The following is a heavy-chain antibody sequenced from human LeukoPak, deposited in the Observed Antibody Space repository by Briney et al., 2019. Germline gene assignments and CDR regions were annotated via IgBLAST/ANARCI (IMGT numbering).Heavy chain of an antibody. V-gene: IGHV3-21*01. CDR2: MSGTYGTK. J-gene: IGHJ3*02. D-gene: IGHD7-27*01. CDR3: ARDDGEFRALDI. Sequence: PGGSLRLSCAASGFTLSSYALSWVRQAPGKGLEWVSSMSGTYGTKFYEDSVKGRFTLSRDNAKNSLYLQMNSLRAEDTAVYYCARDDGEFRALDIWGQGTMVTVSS. CDR1: GFTLSSYA.